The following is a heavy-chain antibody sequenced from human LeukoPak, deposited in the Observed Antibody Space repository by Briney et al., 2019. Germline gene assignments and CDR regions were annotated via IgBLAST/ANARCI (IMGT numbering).Heavy chain of an antibody. J-gene: IGHJ4*02. V-gene: IGHV3-23*01. CDR3: ATHYYDSGNFYCSFDC. Sequence: QPGGSLRLSCAASGFTFSSYAMSWVRQAPGKGLEWVSAISGSGGSTYYADSVKGRFTISRDNSKNTLYLQMNSLRAEDTAVYYCATHYYDSGNFYCSFDCWGQGTLVTVDS. D-gene: IGHD3-22*01. CDR1: GFTFSSYA. CDR2: ISGSGGST.